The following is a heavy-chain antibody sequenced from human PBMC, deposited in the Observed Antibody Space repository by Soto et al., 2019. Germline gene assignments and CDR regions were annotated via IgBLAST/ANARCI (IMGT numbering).Heavy chain of an antibody. CDR1: GGSISSHY. CDR2: IYYSGST. Sequence: PSETLSLTCTVSGGSISSHYWSWIRQPPGKGLEWIGYIYYSGSTNYNPSLKSRVTISVDTSKNQFSLKLSSVTAADTAVYYCARLWGRSVDYWDEGILVTV. D-gene: IGHD3-16*01. J-gene: IGHJ4*02. V-gene: IGHV4-59*08. CDR3: ARLWGRSVDY.